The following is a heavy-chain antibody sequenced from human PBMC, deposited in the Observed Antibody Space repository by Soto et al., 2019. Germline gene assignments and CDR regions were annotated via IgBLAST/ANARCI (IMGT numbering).Heavy chain of an antibody. CDR1: GGSFSTYT. Sequence: QVLLVQSGAEVKKPGSSVKVSCKVSGGSFSTYTLTWVRQAPGQGLEWMGGIIPMFGIINYAQKFQGRVTITADRSTTKAYIELISLRSDDTAVSYCAILTPITGVYWCQGAQVTVSS. CDR3: AILTPITGVY. CDR2: IIPMFGII. D-gene: IGHD5-12*01. J-gene: IGHJ4*02. V-gene: IGHV1-69*17.